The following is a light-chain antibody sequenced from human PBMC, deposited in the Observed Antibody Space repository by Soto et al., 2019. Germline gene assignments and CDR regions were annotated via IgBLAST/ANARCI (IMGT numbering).Light chain of an antibody. V-gene: IGKV3-15*01. J-gene: IGKJ1*01. Sequence: EIVMTQSPATLSVSPGERATLSCRASQRVSSNLAWYQQKPGQAPRLLLYGASTRATDIPARFSGSGSETEFTPTISSLQSEDFTVYYCQQYNNWPPWTFGQGTKVEIK. CDR2: GAS. CDR1: QRVSSN. CDR3: QQYNNWPPWT.